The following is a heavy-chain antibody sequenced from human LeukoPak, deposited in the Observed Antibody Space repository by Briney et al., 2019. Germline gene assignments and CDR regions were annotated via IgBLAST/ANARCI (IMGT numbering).Heavy chain of an antibody. J-gene: IGHJ4*02. CDR2: IHHSGST. CDR1: GGSFSGYY. D-gene: IGHD6-13*01. CDR3: ARKGGGGSSWYRVLYYFDY. Sequence: PSETLSLTCAVYGGSFSGYYWSWISQPPGKGREWIGEIHHSGSTNYNPSLKSRVTISVDTSKNQFSLKLSSVTAADTAVYYCARKGGGGSSWYRVLYYFDYWGQGTLVTVSS. V-gene: IGHV4-34*01.